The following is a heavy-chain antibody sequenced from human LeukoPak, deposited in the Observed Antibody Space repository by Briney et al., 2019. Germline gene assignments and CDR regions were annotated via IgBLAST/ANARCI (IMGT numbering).Heavy chain of an antibody. Sequence: GGSLRLSCAASGFTFSGYSMNWVRQAPGKGLEWVSSISSSSSYIYYADSVKGRFTISRDNAKNSLSLQMNSLRADDTAVYYCARDRDDYPYYWGQGTLVTVSS. J-gene: IGHJ4*02. D-gene: IGHD4-11*01. V-gene: IGHV3-21*01. CDR3: ARDRDDYPYY. CDR2: ISSSSSYI. CDR1: GFTFSGYS.